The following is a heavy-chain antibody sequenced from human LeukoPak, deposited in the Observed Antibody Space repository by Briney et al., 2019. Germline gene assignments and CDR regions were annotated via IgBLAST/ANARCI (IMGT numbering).Heavy chain of an antibody. D-gene: IGHD2-2*01. J-gene: IGHJ4*02. CDR2: IKQDGSEK. V-gene: IGHV3-7*01. CDR1: GFTFSSYW. Sequence: GGPLRLSCAASGFTFSSYWMSWVRQAPGKGLEWVANIKQDGSEKYYVDSVKGRFTISRDNAKNSLYLQMNSLRAEDTAVYYCARVGCSSTSCYFDYWGQGTLVTVSS. CDR3: ARVGCSSTSCYFDY.